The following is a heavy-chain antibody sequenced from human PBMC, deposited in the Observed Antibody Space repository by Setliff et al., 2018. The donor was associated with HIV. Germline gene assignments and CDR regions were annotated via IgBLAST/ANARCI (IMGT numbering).Heavy chain of an antibody. CDR2: IYYSGST. J-gene: IGHJ5*02. Sequence: SETLSLTCTVSGGSISNNDYYWGWIRQPPGKGLEWIGSIYYSGSTHYNPILKSRISITVDTSKNQFSLKVGSMTAADTAVYYCARDRSKYGTGSSAYNWFDPWGPGTLVTVSS. D-gene: IGHD3-16*01. CDR1: GGSISNNDYY. CDR3: ARDRSKYGTGSSAYNWFDP. V-gene: IGHV4-39*02.